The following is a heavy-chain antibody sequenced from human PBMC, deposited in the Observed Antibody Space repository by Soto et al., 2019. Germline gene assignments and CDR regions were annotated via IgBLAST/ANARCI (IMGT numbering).Heavy chain of an antibody. D-gene: IGHD3-10*01. CDR3: ARGRLTMVRGVIMAPFDY. CDR2: INHSGST. V-gene: IGHV4-34*01. Sequence: XGTMSLTCAVYGGSFSGYYWSWIRQPPGKGLEWIGEINHSGSTNYNPSLKSRVTISVDTSKNQFSLKLSSVTAADTAVYYCARGRLTMVRGVIMAPFDYWGQGTLVTVSS. CDR1: GGSFSGYY. J-gene: IGHJ4*02.